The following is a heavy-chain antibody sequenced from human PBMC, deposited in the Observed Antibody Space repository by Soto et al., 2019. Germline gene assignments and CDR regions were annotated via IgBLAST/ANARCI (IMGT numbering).Heavy chain of an antibody. Sequence: SETLSLTWAVYGGSFSGYYWSWIRQPPGKGLEWIGEINHSGSTSYNPSLKSRVTISVDTSKNQFSLKRSSVTAADTAVYYCARGGSVTADFWSGYKSPFDYWGQGTLVTVSS. D-gene: IGHD3-3*01. CDR2: INHSGST. J-gene: IGHJ4*02. V-gene: IGHV4-34*01. CDR3: ARGGSVTADFWSGYKSPFDY. CDR1: GGSFSGYY.